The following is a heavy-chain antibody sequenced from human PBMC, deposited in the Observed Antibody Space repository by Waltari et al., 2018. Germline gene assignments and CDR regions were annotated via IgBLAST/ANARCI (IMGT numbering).Heavy chain of an antibody. CDR3: ARHWLQRRSEAFDI. Sequence: EVQLVQSGAEVKKPGESLKISCKGSGYSFTSSWIGWVRQMPGKGLEWMGIIYPGDSHTRSSPAFQGQVTISADKSISTAYLQWSSLKASDTAMYYCARHWLQRRSEAFDIWGQGTMVTVSS. CDR2: IYPGDSHT. D-gene: IGHD5-12*01. J-gene: IGHJ3*02. CDR1: GYSFTSSW. V-gene: IGHV5-51*01.